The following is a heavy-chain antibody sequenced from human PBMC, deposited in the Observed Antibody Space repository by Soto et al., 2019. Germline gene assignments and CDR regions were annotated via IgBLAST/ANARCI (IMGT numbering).Heavy chain of an antibody. CDR1: GYSFTSHW. D-gene: IGHD2-2*01. J-gene: IGHJ5*02. V-gene: IGHV5-10-1*01. Sequence: GESLKISCKGFGYSFTSHWISWVRQMPGKGLEWMGTLDPSDSYTSYSPSFQGHVTISVDKSISTAYLQWSSLKASDTAIYYCARRDFSSTTCQINWFDPWGQGTQVTVSS. CDR2: LDPSDSYT. CDR3: ARRDFSSTTCQINWFDP.